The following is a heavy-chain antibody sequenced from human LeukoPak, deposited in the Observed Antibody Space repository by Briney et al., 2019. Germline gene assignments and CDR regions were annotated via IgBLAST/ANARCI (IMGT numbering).Heavy chain of an antibody. D-gene: IGHD1-26*01. CDR2: ISGSGGST. V-gene: IGHV3-23*01. CDR3: ARDGVGADDAFDI. Sequence: GGTLRLSCATSGLTFSCSGMRLVRKAPGKGLEWVSAISGSGGSTYYADSVKGRFTISRDNSMNTLYLQMNSLRVEDTAVYYCARDGVGADDAFDIWGQGTMVTVSS. J-gene: IGHJ3*02. CDR1: GLTFSCSG.